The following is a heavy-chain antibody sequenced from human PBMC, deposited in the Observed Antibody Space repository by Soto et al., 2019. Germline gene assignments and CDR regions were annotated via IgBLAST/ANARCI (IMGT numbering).Heavy chain of an antibody. CDR3: ARHRNWKVDY. CDR1: GFSLNSFY. CDR2: IYTDGST. J-gene: IGHJ4*02. V-gene: IGHV4-4*07. Sequence: SDTLSLTCTLSGFSLNSFYWSWVRQPAGKGLEWIGRIYTDGSTSYNPSLKSRVSMSIDTSKNQFSLELTSVTAADSAVYYCARHRNWKVDYWGQGTLVTVSS. D-gene: IGHD1-1*01.